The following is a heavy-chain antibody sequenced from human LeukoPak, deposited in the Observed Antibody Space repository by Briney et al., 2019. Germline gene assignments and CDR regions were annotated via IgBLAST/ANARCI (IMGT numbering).Heavy chain of an antibody. Sequence: PGGSLRLSCAASGFTFDDYAMHWVRHAPGEGLEWVSVISGDGDSAYYADSVKGRFTISRENSKTSLYLQMNSLRTEDTAFYYCAVYYDSNAYDYWGQGTLVTVSS. CDR2: ISGDGDSA. D-gene: IGHD3-22*01. CDR3: AVYYDSNAYDY. J-gene: IGHJ4*02. CDR1: GFTFDDYA. V-gene: IGHV3-43*02.